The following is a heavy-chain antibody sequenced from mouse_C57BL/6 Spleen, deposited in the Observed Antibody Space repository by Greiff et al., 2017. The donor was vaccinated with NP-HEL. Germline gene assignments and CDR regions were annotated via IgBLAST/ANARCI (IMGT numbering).Heavy chain of an antibody. Sequence: VQLKQSGPELVKPGASVKISCKASGYSFTGYYMNWVKQSPEKSLEWIGEINPSTGGTTYNQKFKAKATLTVDKSSSTAYMQLKSLTSEDSAVYYCARKVAVWGTGTTVTVSS. CDR3: ARKVAV. CDR1: GYSFTGYY. V-gene: IGHV1-42*01. D-gene: IGHD1-1*02. J-gene: IGHJ1*03. CDR2: INPSTGGT.